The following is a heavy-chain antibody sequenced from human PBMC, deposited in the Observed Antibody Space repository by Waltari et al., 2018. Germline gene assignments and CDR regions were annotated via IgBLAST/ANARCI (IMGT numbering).Heavy chain of an antibody. CDR2: IYTSGST. CDR1: GGSISSGSYY. Sequence: QVQLQESGPGLVKPSQTLSLTCPVSGGSISSGSYYWSWIRQPAGKGLEWIGYIYTSGSTNYNPSLKSRVTISVDTSKNQFSLKLSSVTAADTAVYYCAREGSGSYPGLLRAIDYWGQGTLVTVSS. D-gene: IGHD1-26*01. V-gene: IGHV4-61*09. J-gene: IGHJ4*02. CDR3: AREGSGSYPGLLRAIDY.